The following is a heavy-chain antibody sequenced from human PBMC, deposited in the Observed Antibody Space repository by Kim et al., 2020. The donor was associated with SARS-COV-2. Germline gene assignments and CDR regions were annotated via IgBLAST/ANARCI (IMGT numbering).Heavy chain of an antibody. CDR2: IDGDGNIV. J-gene: IGHJ4*01. D-gene: IGHD1-1*01. CDR3: ASFWNL. CDR1: GFTFSNYW. V-gene: IGHV3-74*03. Sequence: GGSLRLSCAASGFTFSNYWIHWVRRVSGKGLEWISRIDGDGNIVTYADSVKGRFTISRDNAQRVVYLQMDRLRPEDTALYYCASFWNLWGRGTLVTVSS.